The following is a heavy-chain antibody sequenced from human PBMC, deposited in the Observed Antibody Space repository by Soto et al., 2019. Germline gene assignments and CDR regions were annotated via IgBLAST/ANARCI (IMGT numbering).Heavy chain of an antibody. CDR3: ARQPPHDKSSDI. CDR2: IYPGDSDT. D-gene: IGHD3-9*01. J-gene: IGHJ3*02. V-gene: IGHV5-51*01. Sequence: PGESLKISWKGSGYRFTSYWIGWVRQMPGKGLEWMGIIYPGDSDTRYSPSFQGQVTISADKSISTAYLQWSSLKASDTAMYFCARQPPHDKSSDIWHQATMVTV. CDR1: GYRFTSYW.